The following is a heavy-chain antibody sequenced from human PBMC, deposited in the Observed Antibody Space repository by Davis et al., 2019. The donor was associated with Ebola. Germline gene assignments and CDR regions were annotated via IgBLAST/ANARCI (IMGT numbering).Heavy chain of an antibody. Sequence: GESLKISCAASGFTFSSYSMNWVRQAPGKGLEWVSSISSSSSYIYYADSVKGRFTISRDNAKNSLYLQMNSLRAEDTAVYYCAKVEQWLVLIGIDYWGQGTLVTVSS. V-gene: IGHV3-21*01. CDR1: GFTFSSYS. CDR3: AKVEQWLVLIGIDY. J-gene: IGHJ4*02. D-gene: IGHD6-19*01. CDR2: ISSSSSYI.